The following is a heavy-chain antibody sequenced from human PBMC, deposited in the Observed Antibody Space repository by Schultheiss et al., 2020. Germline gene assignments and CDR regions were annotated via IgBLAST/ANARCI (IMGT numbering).Heavy chain of an antibody. CDR1: GFSFTSYW. CDR3: ARLRLRWSTDDAFDI. CDR2: IYPGDSDT. V-gene: IGHV5-51*01. J-gene: IGHJ3*02. D-gene: IGHD4-23*01. Sequence: ESLKISCKGSGFSFTSYWIGWVRQMPGKGLEWMGIIYPGDSDTRYSPSFEGQVTFSADKSISTAYLQWSSLKASDTAMYYCARLRLRWSTDDAFDIWGQGTTVTVSS.